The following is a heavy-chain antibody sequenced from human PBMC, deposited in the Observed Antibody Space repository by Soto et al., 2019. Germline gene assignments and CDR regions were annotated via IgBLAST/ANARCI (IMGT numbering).Heavy chain of an antibody. CDR2: ISVYNGNT. D-gene: IGHD2-15*01. CDR1: GYTFTSYD. CDR3: ARDRALLAASPGY. J-gene: IGHJ4*02. Sequence: ASVKVSCKASGYTFTSYDISWVRQAPGQGLEWMGWISVYNGNTNYAQKFQDRVTMTPDTSTSTAYMELRSLRSDDTAVYYCARDRALLAASPGYWGQGTLVTVSS. V-gene: IGHV1-18*01.